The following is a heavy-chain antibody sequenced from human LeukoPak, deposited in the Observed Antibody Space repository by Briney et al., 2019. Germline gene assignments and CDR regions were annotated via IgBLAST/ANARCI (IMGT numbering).Heavy chain of an antibody. CDR1: RFTFSSYS. V-gene: IGHV3-48*01. CDR3: AKDLEYYGSGSYYLGGDY. J-gene: IGHJ4*02. Sequence: PGGSLRLSCAASRFTFSSYSMNWVRQAPGKGLEWVSYISSSSTTIYYADSVKGRFTISRDNSKNTLYLQMNSLRAEDTAVYYCAKDLEYYGSGSYYLGGDYWGQGTLVTVSS. CDR2: ISSSSTTI. D-gene: IGHD3-10*01.